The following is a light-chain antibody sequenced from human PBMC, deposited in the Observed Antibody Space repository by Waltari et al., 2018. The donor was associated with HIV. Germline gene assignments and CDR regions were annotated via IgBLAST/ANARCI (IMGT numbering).Light chain of an antibody. CDR3: QQYYSWPLT. CDR1: QSVSSN. J-gene: IGKJ1*01. Sequence: EIVMTQSPATLSVSPGERATLSCRANQSVSSNLAWYQQKPGQAPQVLIYGASTRATGIPARFSGSGSGTEFTLTISSLQSEDFAVYYCQQYYSWPLTFGQGTKVEIK. V-gene: IGKV3-15*01. CDR2: GAS.